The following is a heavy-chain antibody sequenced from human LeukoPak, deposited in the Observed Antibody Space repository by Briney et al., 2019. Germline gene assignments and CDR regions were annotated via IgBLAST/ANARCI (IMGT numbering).Heavy chain of an antibody. V-gene: IGHV1-18*01. J-gene: IGHJ4*02. CDR2: ISAYNGNT. Sequence: ASVKVSCKASGYTFTTYGISWVRQAPGQGLEWMGWISAYNGNTNYAQKLQGRVTMTIDTSTSTAYMELRSLRSDDTAVYYCARAAAMVTWETFDYWGQGTLVTVSS. D-gene: IGHD5-18*01. CDR1: GYTFTTYG. CDR3: ARAAAMVTWETFDY.